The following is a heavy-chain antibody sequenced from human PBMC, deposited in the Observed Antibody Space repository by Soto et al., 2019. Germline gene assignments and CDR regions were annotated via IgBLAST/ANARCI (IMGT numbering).Heavy chain of an antibody. J-gene: IGHJ6*02. CDR2: IYYSGST. Sequence: PSETLSLTCTVSGGSISSYYWSWIRQPPGKGLEWIGYIYYSGSTNYNPSLKSRVTISVDTSKNQFSLKLSSVTAADTAMYYCARVDRAAAAKYGMDVWGQGTTVTVSS. CDR3: ARVDRAAAAKYGMDV. CDR1: GGSISSYY. V-gene: IGHV4-59*01. D-gene: IGHD6-13*01.